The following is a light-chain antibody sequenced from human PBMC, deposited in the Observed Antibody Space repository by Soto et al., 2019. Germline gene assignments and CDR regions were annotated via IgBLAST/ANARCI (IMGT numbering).Light chain of an antibody. CDR2: DAS. CDR3: QQYDNLPF. Sequence: DIQMTQSPSSLSASVGDRVTITCQASQDISNYLNWYQQKPGKAPKLLIYDASNLETGVPSRFSGSGSGTDFTFTISSLQPEDIATYYCQQYDNLPFFGQGNDWRL. J-gene: IGKJ5*01. CDR1: QDISNY. V-gene: IGKV1-33*01.